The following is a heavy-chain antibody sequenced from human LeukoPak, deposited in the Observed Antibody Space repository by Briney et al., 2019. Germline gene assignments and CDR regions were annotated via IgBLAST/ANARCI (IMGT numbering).Heavy chain of an antibody. CDR1: GGSISSYY. J-gene: IGHJ4*02. V-gene: IGHV4-59*08. D-gene: IGHD2-2*01. Sequence: PSETLSLTCTVSGGSISSYYWSWIRQPPGKGLEWIGYIYYSGSTNHNPSLKSRVTISVDTSKNQFSLKLSSVTAADTAVYYCARLGCSSTSCSYFDYWGQGTLVTVSS. CDR3: ARLGCSSTSCSYFDY. CDR2: IYYSGST.